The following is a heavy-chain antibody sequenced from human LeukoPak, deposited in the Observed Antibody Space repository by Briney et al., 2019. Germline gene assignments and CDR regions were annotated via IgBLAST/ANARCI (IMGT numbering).Heavy chain of an antibody. Sequence: GGSLRLSCAASGFTFSSYAMSWVRQAPGEGLEWVSGISGSGGSTYYADSVKGRFTTSRDNSKNTLYLQMNSLRVEDTAVYYCAKDQSSGSYLSFDHWGQGTLVTVSS. J-gene: IGHJ4*02. V-gene: IGHV3-23*01. CDR1: GFTFSSYA. D-gene: IGHD1-26*01. CDR2: ISGSGGST. CDR3: AKDQSSGSYLSFDH.